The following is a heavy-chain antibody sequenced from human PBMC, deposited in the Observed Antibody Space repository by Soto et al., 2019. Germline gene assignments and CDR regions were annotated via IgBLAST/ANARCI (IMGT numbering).Heavy chain of an antibody. J-gene: IGHJ4*02. CDR2: IYYSGTT. D-gene: IGHD3-16*01. CDR3: ARLWGWSVDL. CDR1: GGSISSYY. V-gene: IGHV4-59*01. Sequence: SETLSLTCTVSGGSISSYYWSWIRQPPGKGLEWIGYIYYSGTTNYNPSLKSRVTISVDTSKNQFSLKLNSVTAADTAVYYCARLWGWSVDLWGQGTLVTVSS.